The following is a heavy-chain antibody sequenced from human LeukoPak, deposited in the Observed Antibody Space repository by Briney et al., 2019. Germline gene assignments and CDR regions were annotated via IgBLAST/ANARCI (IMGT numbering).Heavy chain of an antibody. Sequence: GGSLRLSCAASGFTFSDYYMSWIRQAPGKGLEWASYISSSGSTIYYADSVKGRFTISRDNAKNSLYLQMNSLRAEDSAVYYCARADSSSWPTFDYWGQGTLVTVSS. CDR1: GFTFSDYY. V-gene: IGHV3-11*01. CDR3: ARADSSSWPTFDY. D-gene: IGHD6-13*01. J-gene: IGHJ4*02. CDR2: ISSSGSTI.